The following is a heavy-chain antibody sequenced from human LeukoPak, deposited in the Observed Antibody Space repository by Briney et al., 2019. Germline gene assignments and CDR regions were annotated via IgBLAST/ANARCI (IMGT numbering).Heavy chain of an antibody. J-gene: IGHJ3*02. V-gene: IGHV1-69*04. CDR3: ASSGRVDAFDI. Sequence: ASVKVSCKASGGTFSSYAFSWVRQAPGQGLEWMGRIIPILGIANYAQKFQGRVTITADKSTSTAYMELSSLRSEDTAVYYCASSGRVDAFDIWGQGTMVTVSS. D-gene: IGHD2-15*01. CDR2: IIPILGIA. CDR1: GGTFSSYA.